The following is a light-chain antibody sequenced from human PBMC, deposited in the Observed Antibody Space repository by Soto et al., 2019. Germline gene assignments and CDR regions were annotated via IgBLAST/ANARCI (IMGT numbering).Light chain of an antibody. Sequence: QSVLTQPPSASGTPGQRVTISCSGSSSNIGSNTVNWYQQLPGTAPKLLIYSNNQRPSGVPDRFSGSKSGTSASLAISGLQSEDESDYYCAAWDDSLNDPVFGPGPELTVL. J-gene: IGLJ1*01. CDR3: AAWDDSLNDPV. CDR2: SNN. V-gene: IGLV1-44*01. CDR1: SSNIGSNT.